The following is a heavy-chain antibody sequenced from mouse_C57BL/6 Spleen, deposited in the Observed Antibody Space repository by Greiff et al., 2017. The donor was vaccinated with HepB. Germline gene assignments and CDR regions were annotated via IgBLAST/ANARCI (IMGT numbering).Heavy chain of an antibody. CDR2: ISSGSSTI. Sequence: EVQLQESGGGLVKPGGSLKLSCAASGFTFSDYGMHWVRQAPEKGLEWVAYISSGSSTIYYADTVKGRFTISRDNAKNTLFLQMTSLRSEDTAMYYCAREGYDAMDYWGQGTSVTVSS. J-gene: IGHJ4*01. CDR3: AREGYDAMDY. CDR1: GFTFSDYG. V-gene: IGHV5-17*01.